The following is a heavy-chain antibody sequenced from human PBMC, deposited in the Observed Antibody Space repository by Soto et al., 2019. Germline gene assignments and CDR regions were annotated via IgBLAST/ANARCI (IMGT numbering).Heavy chain of an antibody. D-gene: IGHD3-22*01. CDR2: ISYDGSNK. CDR3: ARVSRAMIVVVITVSFEY. V-gene: IGHV3-30*03. Sequence: QVQLVESGGGVVEPGRSLRLSCAASGFTFNTYGMHWVRQAPGKGLEWVAVISYDGSNKDYAESVKGRFTISRDNSKNTLYLQMNNLRPEDTAVYYCARVSRAMIVVVITVSFEYWGQGTLVTVSS. CDR1: GFTFNTYG. J-gene: IGHJ4*02.